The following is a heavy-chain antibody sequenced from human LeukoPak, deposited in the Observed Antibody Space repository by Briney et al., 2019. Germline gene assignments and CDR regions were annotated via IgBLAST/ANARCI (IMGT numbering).Heavy chain of an antibody. CDR2: IYYSGST. J-gene: IGHJ6*03. Sequence: KASETLSLTCTVSGGSISSYYWSWIRQPPGKGLEWIAYIYYSGSTNYNPSLKSRVTISVDTSKNQFALKLSSVTAADTAVYYCARDPLFEYYYYMDVWGKGTTVTVSS. CDR1: GGSISSYY. D-gene: IGHD3-3*01. V-gene: IGHV4-59*12. CDR3: ARDPLFEYYYYMDV.